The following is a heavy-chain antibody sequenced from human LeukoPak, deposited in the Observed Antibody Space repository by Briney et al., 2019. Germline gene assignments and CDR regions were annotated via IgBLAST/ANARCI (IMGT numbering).Heavy chain of an antibody. J-gene: IGHJ3*02. CDR1: GGSISSYY. CDR3: ARDSLGFMAFDI. Sequence: SETLSLTCSVSGGSISSYYWSWIRQPAGKGLEWIGRIYTSGSTNYNPSLKGRVTMSVDTSKDQISLNLSSVTAADTAVYYCARDSLGFMAFDIWGQGTMITVSS. V-gene: IGHV4-4*07. D-gene: IGHD3-16*01. CDR2: IYTSGST.